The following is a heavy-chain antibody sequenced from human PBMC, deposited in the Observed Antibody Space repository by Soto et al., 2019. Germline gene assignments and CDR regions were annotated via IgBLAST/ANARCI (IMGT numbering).Heavy chain of an antibody. CDR3: AKIYQGYCSGGSCSATGY. CDR2: ISGSGGST. Sequence: GGSLRLSCAASGFTFSSYAMSWVRQAPGKGLEWVSAISGSGGSTYYADSVKGRFTISRDNSKNTLYLQMNSLRAEDTAVYYCAKIYQGYCSGGSCSATGYWGQGTLVTVSS. D-gene: IGHD2-15*01. CDR1: GFTFSSYA. J-gene: IGHJ4*02. V-gene: IGHV3-23*01.